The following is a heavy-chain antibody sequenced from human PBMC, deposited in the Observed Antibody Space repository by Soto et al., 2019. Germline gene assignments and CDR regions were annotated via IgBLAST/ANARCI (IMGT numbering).Heavy chain of an antibody. D-gene: IGHD2-2*03. V-gene: IGHV3-48*03. Sequence: EVQLLESGGGLVQPGGSLRLSCGVSGFTFNDFEMNWVRQAPGKGPEWLAYIDGSGANKKYADSVRGRFTISRDNPNNSLVLRISSLRAADAAIYYCASGFARFNYWCQGTLVSVSS. CDR3: ASGFARFNY. CDR2: IDGSGANK. J-gene: IGHJ4*02. CDR1: GFTFNDFE.